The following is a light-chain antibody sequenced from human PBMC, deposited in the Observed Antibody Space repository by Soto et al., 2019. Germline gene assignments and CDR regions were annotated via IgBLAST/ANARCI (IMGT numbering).Light chain of an antibody. J-gene: IGKJ4*01. Sequence: EIVLTQSPDPLSLSPGERATLSCRASQSVRSNYLAWYQQKPGLAPRFLIYDATSRATGIPDRFSGSGSGTDFTLTTSRLEPQDFAVYYCTQHCSSPLSCGGGTKVEIK. V-gene: IGKV3-20*01. CDR2: DAT. CDR1: QSVRSNY. CDR3: TQHCSSPLS.